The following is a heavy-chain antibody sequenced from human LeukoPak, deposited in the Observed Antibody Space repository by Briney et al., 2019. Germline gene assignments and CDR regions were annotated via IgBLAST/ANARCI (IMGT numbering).Heavy chain of an antibody. V-gene: IGHV4-61*05. CDR3: ARGFSYYDFWSGYYTGRVYPRFDY. Sequence: PSETLSLTCTVSGGSISSSRYYWAWIRQPPGKGLEWIGYIYYSGSTYYNPSLKSRVTISVDTSKNQFSLKLSSVTAADTAVYYCARGFSYYDFWSGYYTGRVYPRFDYWGQGTLVTVSS. CDR1: GGSISSSRYY. CDR2: IYYSGST. J-gene: IGHJ4*02. D-gene: IGHD3-3*01.